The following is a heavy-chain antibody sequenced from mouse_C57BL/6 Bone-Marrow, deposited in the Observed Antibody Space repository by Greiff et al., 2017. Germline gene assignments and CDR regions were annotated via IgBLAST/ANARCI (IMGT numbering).Heavy chain of an antibody. J-gene: IGHJ3*01. CDR3: AREDFDHLTFAY. Sequence: EVMLLESGAGLVQPGASLKLSCAASGFTFSDYYMYWVRQTPEKRLEWVGYISNGGGSTYYQDTVKGRVTISIDNTKNTLYLQMSRLKSEDSAMYCCAREDFDHLTFAYWGQGTLVTVSA. CDR1: GFTFSDYY. CDR2: ISNGGGST. V-gene: IGHV5-12*01.